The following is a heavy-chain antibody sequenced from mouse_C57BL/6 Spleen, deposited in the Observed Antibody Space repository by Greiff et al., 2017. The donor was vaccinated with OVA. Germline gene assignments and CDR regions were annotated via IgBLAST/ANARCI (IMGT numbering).Heavy chain of an antibody. Sequence: VKLKESGPGLVAPSQSLSITCTVSGFSLTSYGVHWVRQPPGKGLEWLVVIWSDGSTTYNSALKSRLSISKDNSKSQVFLKMNSLQTDDTAMYYCARQPLYYYDSSYAMDYWGQGTSVTVSS. CDR2: IWSDGST. J-gene: IGHJ4*01. V-gene: IGHV2-6-1*01. CDR3: ARQPLYYYDSSYAMDY. D-gene: IGHD1-1*01. CDR1: GFSLTSYG.